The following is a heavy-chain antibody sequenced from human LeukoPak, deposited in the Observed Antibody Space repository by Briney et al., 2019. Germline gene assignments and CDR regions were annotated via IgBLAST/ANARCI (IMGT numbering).Heavy chain of an antibody. J-gene: IGHJ4*02. CDR1: GGAIRGYY. CDR3: ARYGSGTYPRFDY. CDR2: IYYSGST. Sequence: SETLSLTCTVSGGAIRGYYWSWIRQPPGKGLEWIGYIYYSGSTNYNPSLQSRVTISVDTSKNQFSLNLTSVTAADTAVYYCARYGSGTYPRFDYWGQGILVTVSS. V-gene: IGHV4-59*08. D-gene: IGHD3-10*01.